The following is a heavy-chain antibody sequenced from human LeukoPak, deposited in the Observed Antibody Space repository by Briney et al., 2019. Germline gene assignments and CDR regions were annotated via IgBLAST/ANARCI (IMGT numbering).Heavy chain of an antibody. CDR1: GYTYTRYG. V-gene: IGHV1-18*01. CDR3: ARDSHSGNVLRLLDY. CDR2: VNAYSGNT. Sequence: SVKVSCKASGYTYTRYGIRWVRPAPGQGLEGMGWVNAYSGNTNYAQKLQGRVTMTTDTSTSTAYMELRSLRSDDTAVYYCARDSHSGNVLRLLDYWGQGTLVTVSS. J-gene: IGHJ4*02. D-gene: IGHD5-12*01.